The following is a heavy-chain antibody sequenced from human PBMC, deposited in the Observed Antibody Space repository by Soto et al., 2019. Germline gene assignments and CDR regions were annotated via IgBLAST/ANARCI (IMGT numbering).Heavy chain of an antibody. V-gene: IGHV3-21*01. CDR3: ARDRGFDWLLYDEDSKYYFDY. CDR1: GFTFSSYS. CDR2: ISSSSSYI. Sequence: GGSLRLSCAASGFTFSSYSMNWVRQAPGKGLEWVSSISSSSSYIYYADSVKGRFTISRDNAKNSLYLQMNSLRAGDTAVYYCARDRGFDWLLYDEDSKYYFDYWGQGTLVTVSS. D-gene: IGHD3-9*01. J-gene: IGHJ4*02.